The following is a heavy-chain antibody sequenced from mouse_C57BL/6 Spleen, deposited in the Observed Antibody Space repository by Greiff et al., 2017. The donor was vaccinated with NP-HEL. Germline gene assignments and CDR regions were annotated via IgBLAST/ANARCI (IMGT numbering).Heavy chain of an antibody. Sequence: VQLQQSGAELVRPGASVKLSCTASGFNIKDYYMHWVQQRPEQGLEWIGRIDPEDGDTEYAPKFQGKATMTADTSSNTAYLQLSSLTSEDTAVYYCTTRLQGVYFDYWGQGTTLTVSS. V-gene: IGHV14-1*01. CDR3: TTRLQGVYFDY. CDR1: GFNIKDYY. CDR2: IDPEDGDT. D-gene: IGHD3-2*02. J-gene: IGHJ2*01.